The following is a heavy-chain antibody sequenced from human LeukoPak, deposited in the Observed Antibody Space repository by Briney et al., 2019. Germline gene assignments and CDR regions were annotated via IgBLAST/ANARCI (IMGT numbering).Heavy chain of an antibody. D-gene: IGHD6-19*01. V-gene: IGHV3-48*03. CDR3: ATLTVASSFDY. J-gene: IGHJ4*02. CDR2: ISSSGGTR. Sequence: PGGSLRLSCAASGFAFSVYEMYWVRQAPGKGLEWVSYISSSGGTRYYADSVKGRFTISRDNAKNSLYLQMNSLRAEDTAVYYCATLTVASSFDYWGQGTLFTVSS. CDR1: GFAFSVYE.